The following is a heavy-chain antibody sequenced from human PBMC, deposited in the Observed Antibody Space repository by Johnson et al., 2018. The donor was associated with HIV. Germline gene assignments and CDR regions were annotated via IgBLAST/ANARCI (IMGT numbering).Heavy chain of an antibody. CDR1: GFNFGDYA. CDR3: AQLGRYSGLNCFDI. CDR2: ISGSGGSP. Sequence: VQLVESGGGLVQPGRSLRLSCTASGFNFGDYAMSWFRQAPGKGLEWVSAISGSGGSPYYADSVKGRFTVSRDNSPNTLYLQINTLRTEDTAVYYCAQLGRYSGLNCFDIWGQGTMVTVSS. D-gene: IGHD5-12*01. V-gene: IGHV3-23*04. J-gene: IGHJ3*02.